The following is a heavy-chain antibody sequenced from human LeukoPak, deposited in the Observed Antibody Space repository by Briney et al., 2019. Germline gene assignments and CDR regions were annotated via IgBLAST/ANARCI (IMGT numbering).Heavy chain of an antibody. CDR2: INPSGGST. J-gene: IGHJ1*01. CDR3: ARDPVWRSIAAPYFQH. CDR1: GYTFTSYY. V-gene: IGHV1-46*01. Sequence: ASVKVSCKASGYTFTSYYMHWVRQAPGQGLEWMGIINPSGGSTSYAQKFQGRVTMTRDTSTSTVYMELSSLRSEDTAVYYCARDPVWRSIAAPYFQHWGQGTLVTVSS. D-gene: IGHD6-6*01.